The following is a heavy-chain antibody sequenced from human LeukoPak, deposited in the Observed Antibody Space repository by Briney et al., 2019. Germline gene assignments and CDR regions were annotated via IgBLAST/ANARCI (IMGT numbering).Heavy chain of an antibody. Sequence: GGSLRLSCAASGFTFSSYGTHWVRQAPGKGLEWVAVIWYDGSNKYYADSVKGRFTISRDNSKNTLYLQMNSLRAEDTAVYYCARAQYCSSTSCYFYYGMDVWGQGTTVTVSS. J-gene: IGHJ6*02. V-gene: IGHV3-33*01. CDR1: GFTFSSYG. D-gene: IGHD2-2*01. CDR2: IWYDGSNK. CDR3: ARAQYCSSTSCYFYYGMDV.